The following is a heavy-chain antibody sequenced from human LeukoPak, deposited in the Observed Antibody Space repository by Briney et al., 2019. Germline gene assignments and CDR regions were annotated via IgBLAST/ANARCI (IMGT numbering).Heavy chain of an antibody. J-gene: IGHJ4*02. V-gene: IGHV1-46*01. Sequence: ASVMVSCKASGYTFTSYYMHWVRQAPGQGLEWMGIINPSGGSTSYAQKFQGRVTMTRDTSTSTVYMELSSLRSEDTAVYYCARVGVYYDSSGYYSDWGQGTLVTVSS. D-gene: IGHD3-22*01. CDR2: INPSGGST. CDR3: ARVGVYYDSSGYYSD. CDR1: GYTFTSYY.